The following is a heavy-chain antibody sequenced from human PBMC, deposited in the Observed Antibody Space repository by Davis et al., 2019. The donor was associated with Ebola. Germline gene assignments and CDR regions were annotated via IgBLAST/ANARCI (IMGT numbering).Heavy chain of an antibody. V-gene: IGHV3-30*04. J-gene: IGHJ4*02. CDR1: GSTSSSYA. CDR3: ARKAYFDY. CDR2: ISYDGRNN. Sequence: GGSLRPSCPAPGSTSSSYAMPWVRQAPGKGLEWVAVISYDGRNNYYADSVKGRFTISRDNSKNTLYLQMNSLRAEDTAVYYCARKAYFDYWGQGTLVTVSS.